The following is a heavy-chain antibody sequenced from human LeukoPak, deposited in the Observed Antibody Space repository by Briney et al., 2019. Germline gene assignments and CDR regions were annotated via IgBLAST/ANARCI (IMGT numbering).Heavy chain of an antibody. CDR1: GGSFSSGGYY. CDR3: ARDWSNYFDY. J-gene: IGHJ4*02. Sequence: SQTLSLTCTVSGGSFSSGGYYWSWIRQHPGQGLEWIGYIYYSGSTYYNPSLRSRVTISLDTSKNQFSLKLSSVTAADTAVYYCARDWSNYFDYWGQGTLVTVSS. CDR2: IYYSGST. V-gene: IGHV4-31*03.